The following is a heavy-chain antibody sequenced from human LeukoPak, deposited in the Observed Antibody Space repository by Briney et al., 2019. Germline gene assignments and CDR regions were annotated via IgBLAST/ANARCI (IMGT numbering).Heavy chain of an antibody. Sequence: SETLSLTCTASGGSISSGGYYWSWIRQHPGKGLEWIGYIYYSGSTYYNPSLKSRVTISVDTSKNQFSLKLSSVTAADTAVYYCARENILGYCSGGSCYRGLDYWGQGTLVTVSS. D-gene: IGHD2-15*01. V-gene: IGHV4-31*03. J-gene: IGHJ4*02. CDR1: GGSISSGGYY. CDR3: ARENILGYCSGGSCYRGLDY. CDR2: IYYSGST.